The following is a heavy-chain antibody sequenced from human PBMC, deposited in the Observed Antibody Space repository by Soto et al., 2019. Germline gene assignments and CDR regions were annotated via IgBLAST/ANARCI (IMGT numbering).Heavy chain of an antibody. CDR3: ARRYGSAFEI. J-gene: IGHJ3*02. V-gene: IGHV4-59*01. D-gene: IGHD3-10*01. CDR1: GGSISSYY. Sequence: SETLSLTCTVSGGSISSYYWSWIRQPPGKVLEWIGYIYYSGSTNYNPSLKSRVTISVDTSKNQFSLKLSSVTAADTAVYYCARRYGSAFEIWGQGTMVTVSS. CDR2: IYYSGST.